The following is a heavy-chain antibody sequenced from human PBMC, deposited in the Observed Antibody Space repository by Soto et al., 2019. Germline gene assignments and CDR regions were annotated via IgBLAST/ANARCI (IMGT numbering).Heavy chain of an antibody. J-gene: IGHJ6*03. Sequence: QVQLQQWGAGLLKPSETLSLTCAVYGGSFSGYYWSWIRQPPGKGLEWLGEINHSGSTNYNPSLKRPVTITAGTSKNHFALKLSAVTAADTAVYYCARAMVGIAAASDYYYYYMDVWGKGTTVTVSS. CDR3: ARAMVGIAAASDYYYYYMDV. CDR1: GGSFSGYY. CDR2: INHSGST. D-gene: IGHD6-13*01. V-gene: IGHV4-34*01.